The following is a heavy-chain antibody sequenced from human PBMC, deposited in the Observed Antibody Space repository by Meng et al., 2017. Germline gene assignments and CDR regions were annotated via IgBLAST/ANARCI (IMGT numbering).Heavy chain of an antibody. J-gene: IGHJ4*02. Sequence: GESLKISCAASGFTFSSYWMSWVRQAPGKGLEWVANIKQDGSEKYYVDSVKGRFTIPRDNAKNSLYLQMNSLRAEDTAVYYCARDREAYCGGDCYSDFDYWGQGTLVTVSS. CDR2: IKQDGSEK. CDR3: ARDREAYCGGDCYSDFDY. CDR1: GFTFSSYW. D-gene: IGHD2-21*02. V-gene: IGHV3-7*01.